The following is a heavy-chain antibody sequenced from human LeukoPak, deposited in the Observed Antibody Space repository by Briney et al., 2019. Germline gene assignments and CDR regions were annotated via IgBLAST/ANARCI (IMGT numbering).Heavy chain of an antibody. CDR3: ARRPPTGAALDH. V-gene: IGHV3-48*01. CDR2: ISSSTSTI. CDR1: GFTFSVYG. D-gene: IGHD6-6*01. Sequence: GGSLRLSCAASGFTFSVYGMNWVRQAPGKGLEWISYISSSTSTINYADSVKGRFTISRDNANDSLFLQMNSLRVDDTAIYYCARRPPTGAALDHWGQGTRVTVSS. J-gene: IGHJ5*02.